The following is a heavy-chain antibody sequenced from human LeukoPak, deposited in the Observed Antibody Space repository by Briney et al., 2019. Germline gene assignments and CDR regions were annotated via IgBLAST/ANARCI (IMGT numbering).Heavy chain of an antibody. CDR2: IYYSGST. Sequence: PSETLSLTCTVSGGSISSSSYYWGWIRQPPGKGLEWIGSIYYSGSTYYNPSFKTRVTISVDTSKNQFSLKLYSVTAADTAVYYCVRHDRFCSSTSCYVPWFDPWGQGTLVTVSS. J-gene: IGHJ5*02. D-gene: IGHD2-2*01. CDR1: GGSISSSSYY. CDR3: VRHDRFCSSTSCYVPWFDP. V-gene: IGHV4-39*01.